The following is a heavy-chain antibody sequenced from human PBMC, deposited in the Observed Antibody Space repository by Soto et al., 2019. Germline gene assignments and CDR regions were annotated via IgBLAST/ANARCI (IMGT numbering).Heavy chain of an antibody. V-gene: IGHV3-15*07. CDR3: ARDQSEGFDY. CDR1: GLTFSNAW. CDR2: IKSKTDGGTT. J-gene: IGHJ4*02. Sequence: GGSLRLSCAASGLTFSNAWMNLVRQAPGKGLEWVGRIKSKTDGGTTDYAAPVKGRFTISRDDSKNTLYLQMNSLRAEDTAVYYCARDQSEGFDYWGQGTLVTVSS.